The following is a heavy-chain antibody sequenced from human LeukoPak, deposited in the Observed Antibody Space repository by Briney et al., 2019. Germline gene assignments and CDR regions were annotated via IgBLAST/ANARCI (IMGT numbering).Heavy chain of an antibody. D-gene: IGHD3-16*01. Sequence: GRSLRLSCAALGFSFDDYAMYWVRQAPGKGLEWVSGISWSSVSIGYADSVKGRFTISRDNAKNSLYLQMNSLKAGDTALYYCAKRKAGGYALDIWGQGTMVTVSS. J-gene: IGHJ3*02. CDR2: ISWSSVSI. CDR1: GFSFDDYA. V-gene: IGHV3-9*01. CDR3: AKRKAGGYALDI.